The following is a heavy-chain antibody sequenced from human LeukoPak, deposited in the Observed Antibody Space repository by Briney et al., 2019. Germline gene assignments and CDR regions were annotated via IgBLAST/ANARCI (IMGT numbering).Heavy chain of an antibody. CDR1: GGSISSSSYF. D-gene: IGHD1-26*01. CDR2: IYYSGST. Sequence: KPSETLSLTCTVSGGSISSSSYFWGWIRQPPGKGLEWIASIYYSGSTYYNPSLKSRVTISVDTSENQFSLKLSSVTAADTAVYYCASSIVGAATAIDYWGQGTLVTVSS. CDR3: ASSIVGAATAIDY. V-gene: IGHV4-39*01. J-gene: IGHJ4*02.